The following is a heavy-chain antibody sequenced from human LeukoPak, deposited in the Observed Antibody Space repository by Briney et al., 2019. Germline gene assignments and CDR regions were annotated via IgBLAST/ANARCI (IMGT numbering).Heavy chain of an antibody. J-gene: IGHJ4*02. Sequence: SETLSLTCTVSGGSISSYYWSWIRQPPGKGLEWIGEVNHSGSTNYNPSLKSRVTISVDTSKNQFSLKLNSVTAADTAVYYCARRDTIFGVVRSSFDYWDQGTLVTVSP. CDR3: ARRDTIFGVVRSSFDY. V-gene: IGHV4-34*01. D-gene: IGHD3-3*01. CDR2: VNHSGST. CDR1: GGSISSYY.